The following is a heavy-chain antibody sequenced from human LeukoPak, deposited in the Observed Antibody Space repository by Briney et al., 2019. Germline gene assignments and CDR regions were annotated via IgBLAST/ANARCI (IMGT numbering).Heavy chain of an antibody. J-gene: IGHJ4*02. CDR2: INPNSGGT. CDR1: GYTFTGYY. V-gene: IGHV1-2*04. Sequence: ASVKVSCKASGYTFTGYYMHWVRQAPGQGLEWMGRINPNSGGTNYAQKFQGWVTMTRDTSISTAYMELSRLRSDDTAVYYCARSRYSSGAPTFDYWGQGTLVTVSS. D-gene: IGHD6-19*01. CDR3: ARSRYSSGAPTFDY.